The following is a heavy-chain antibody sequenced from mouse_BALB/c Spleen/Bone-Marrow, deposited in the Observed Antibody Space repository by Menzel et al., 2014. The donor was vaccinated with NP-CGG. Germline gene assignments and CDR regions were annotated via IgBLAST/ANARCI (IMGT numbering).Heavy chain of an antibody. J-gene: IGHJ4*01. CDR3: SRGRRDALDY. CDR2: INPSNGGT. Sequence: QVQLQQPGAKLVKPGASVKLSCKASGYTFTSYYMYWVKQRPGQGLEWFGEINPSNGGTNFNEKFKNKATLTVDKSSSTAYMQLSSLTSEDSAVYYCSRGRRDALDYWGQGTSVTVSS. V-gene: IGHV1S16*01. CDR1: GYTFTSYY.